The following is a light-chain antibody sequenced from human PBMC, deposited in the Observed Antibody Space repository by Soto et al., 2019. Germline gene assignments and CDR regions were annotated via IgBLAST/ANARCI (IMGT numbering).Light chain of an antibody. CDR3: GTWDSSLSAGPYV. Sequence: QSLLTQPPSVSAAPGQKVTISCSGSSSNIGNYVSWYQQLPGTAPKLLIYDNNKRPSGIPDRFSGSKSGTSATLGITGLQTGDEADYYCGTWDSSLSAGPYVFGTGTKLTVL. CDR1: SSNIGNY. V-gene: IGLV1-51*01. J-gene: IGLJ1*01. CDR2: DNN.